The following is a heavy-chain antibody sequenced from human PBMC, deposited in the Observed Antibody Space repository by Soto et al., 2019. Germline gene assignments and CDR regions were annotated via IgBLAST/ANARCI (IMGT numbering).Heavy chain of an antibody. CDR2: IIPIFGTA. V-gene: IGHV1-69*13. J-gene: IGHJ6*02. CDR3: AASIFYYGMDV. CDR1: GGTFSSYA. Sequence: EASVKVSCKASGGTFSSYAISWVRQAPGQGLEWMGGIIPIFGTANYAQKFQGRVTITADESTSTAYMELSSLRSEDTAVYYCAASIFYYGMDVWGQGTTVTVSS.